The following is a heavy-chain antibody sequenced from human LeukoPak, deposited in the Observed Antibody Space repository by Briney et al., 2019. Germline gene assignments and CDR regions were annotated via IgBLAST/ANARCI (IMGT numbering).Heavy chain of an antibody. CDR2: IYYSGST. V-gene: IGHV4-39*07. D-gene: IGHD6-6*01. J-gene: IGHJ6*03. Sequence: SETLSLTCTVSGGSISSSSYYWGWIRQPPGKGLEWIGSIYYSGSTYYNPSLKSRVTISVDTSKNQFSLKLSSVTAADTAVYYCARGVWAAYSSSSGYYYYYMDVWGKGTTVTVSS. CDR1: GGSISSSSYY. CDR3: ARGVWAAYSSSSGYYYYYMDV.